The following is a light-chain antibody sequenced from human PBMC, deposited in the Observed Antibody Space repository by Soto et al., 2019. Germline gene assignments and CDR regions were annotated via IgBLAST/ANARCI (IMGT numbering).Light chain of an antibody. V-gene: IGKV1-12*02. CDR2: AAS. Sequence: DIQMTQSPSSVSASIGDRVTITCRASQIIGSWLAWYQQKPGIAPTLLIYAASSLQSGVPSRFSGSGSGSDFTLTITSLQAEDSATYYCQQANSFPFTFGPGTKVYI. J-gene: IGKJ3*01. CDR3: QQANSFPFT. CDR1: QIIGSW.